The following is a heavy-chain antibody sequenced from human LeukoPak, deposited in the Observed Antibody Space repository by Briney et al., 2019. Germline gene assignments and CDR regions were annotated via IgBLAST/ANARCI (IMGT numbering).Heavy chain of an antibody. D-gene: IGHD2-15*01. CDR2: IWDDGSKK. Sequence: GGSLRLSCAASGFTFSSFGMHWVRQAPGKGLEWVAVIWDDGSKKHYADSVKGRFTISRDDSKNTLCLQMDSLRAEDTAVYYCARNLGSCSGGTCYEDFWGQGTLVTVSS. CDR3: ARNLGSCSGGTCYEDF. V-gene: IGHV3-33*01. J-gene: IGHJ4*02. CDR1: GFTFSSFG.